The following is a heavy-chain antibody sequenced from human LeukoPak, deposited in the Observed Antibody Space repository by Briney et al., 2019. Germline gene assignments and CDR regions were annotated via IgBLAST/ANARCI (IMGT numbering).Heavy chain of an antibody. J-gene: IGHJ4*02. D-gene: IGHD6-13*01. Sequence: GGSLRLSCAASGFTFSSYAMHWVRQAPGKGLEWVALISYDGSNKYYADSVKGRFTISRDNSKNTLYLQMNCLRAEDTAVYYCARASGQLVKSDFDYWGQGTLVTVSS. CDR2: ISYDGSNK. CDR3: ARASGQLVKSDFDY. V-gene: IGHV3-30*04. CDR1: GFTFSSYA.